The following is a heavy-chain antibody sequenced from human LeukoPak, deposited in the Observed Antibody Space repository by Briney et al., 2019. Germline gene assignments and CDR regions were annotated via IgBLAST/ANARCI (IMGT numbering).Heavy chain of an antibody. J-gene: IGHJ4*02. CDR3: ARDTDFDY. V-gene: IGHV3-7*01. Sequence: DSMKGRFTISRDNARNSLSLQMNTLRAEDTAVYYCARDTDFDYWGQGTLVTVSS.